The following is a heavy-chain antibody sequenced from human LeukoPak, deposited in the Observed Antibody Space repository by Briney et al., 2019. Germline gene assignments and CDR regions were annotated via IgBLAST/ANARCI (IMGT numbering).Heavy chain of an antibody. CDR1: GYTFTGYY. J-gene: IGHJ4*02. CDR3: ARRPPGAATGTVAFDY. Sequence: GASVKVSCKASGYTFTGYYMHWVRQAPGQGLEWMGWINPNSGGTKYAQKFQGRVTMTRDTSISTAYMDLSRLRSDDTAVYYCARRPPGAATGTVAFDYWGQGTLVTVSS. V-gene: IGHV1-2*02. CDR2: INPNSGGT. D-gene: IGHD6-13*01.